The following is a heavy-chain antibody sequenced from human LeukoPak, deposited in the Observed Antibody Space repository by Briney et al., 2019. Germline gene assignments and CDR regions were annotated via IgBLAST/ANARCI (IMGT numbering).Heavy chain of an antibody. CDR2: ISYDGSHK. J-gene: IGHJ4*02. CDR1: GFTFSSYA. Sequence: GGSLRLSCAASGFTFSSYAMSWVRQAPGRGQEWVADISYDGSHKYYADSVKGRFTISRDNSKNTLYLQMNSLRAEDTAVYYCAKGVDTAMAPAWDFWGQGTLVTVSS. V-gene: IGHV3-30*04. CDR3: AKGVDTAMAPAWDF. D-gene: IGHD5-18*01.